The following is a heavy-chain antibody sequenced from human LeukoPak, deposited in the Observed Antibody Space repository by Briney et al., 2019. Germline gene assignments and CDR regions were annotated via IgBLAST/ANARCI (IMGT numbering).Heavy chain of an antibody. CDR3: ARGGTSSVNYYYMDV. CDR2: ISYSGTT. V-gene: IGHV4-39*07. J-gene: IGHJ6*03. D-gene: IGHD2-2*01. Sequence: PSETLSLTCAVSGDSLSSSSYYWGWLGPPPGQGLASIGSISYSGTTYYNPSLKSRVIISVDTSNNQFSLKLSSVTAADTAVYFCARGGTSSVNYYYMDVWGKGTTVTVSS. CDR1: GDSLSSSSYY.